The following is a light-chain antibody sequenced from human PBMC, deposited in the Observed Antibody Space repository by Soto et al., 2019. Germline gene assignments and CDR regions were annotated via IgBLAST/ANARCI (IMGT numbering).Light chain of an antibody. CDR3: SSYTSSNTLV. CDR2: DVS. V-gene: IGLV2-14*01. Sequence: QSALTQPASVSGSPGQSITISCTGTSSDVGDSNYVSWYQQHPGKAPKLMIYDVSNRPSGVSNRFSGSKSGNTASLTISGLQAEDEADYYCSSYTSSNTLVFGTGTKVTVL. J-gene: IGLJ1*01. CDR1: SSDVGDSNY.